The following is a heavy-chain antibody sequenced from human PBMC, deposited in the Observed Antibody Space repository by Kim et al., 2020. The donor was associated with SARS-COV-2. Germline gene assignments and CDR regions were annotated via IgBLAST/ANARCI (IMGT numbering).Heavy chain of an antibody. CDR3: ARVGPYSDSSGYYVDY. Sequence: SVKVSCKASGGTLSSYAISWVRQAPGQGLEWMGGIIPIFGTANYAQKFQGRVTITADESTSTAYMELSSLRSEDTAVYYCARVGPYSDSSGYYVDYWGQGTLVTVSS. D-gene: IGHD3-22*01. V-gene: IGHV1-69*13. J-gene: IGHJ4*02. CDR1: GGTLSSYA. CDR2: IIPIFGTA.